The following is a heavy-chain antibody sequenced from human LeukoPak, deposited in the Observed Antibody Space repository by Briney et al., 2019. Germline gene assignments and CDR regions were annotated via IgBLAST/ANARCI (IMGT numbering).Heavy chain of an antibody. Sequence: SETLSVTCTVSGGSISSYYWSWIRLPPGKGLEWIGYIYYTGATYYNPSLKSRVTISLDTSKIQFSLKLSSVTAADAAVYYCARAGYSYGTGYYFDYWGQGALVTVPS. J-gene: IGHJ4*02. CDR2: IYYTGAT. V-gene: IGHV4-59*01. D-gene: IGHD5-18*01. CDR3: ARAGYSYGTGYYFDY. CDR1: GGSISSYY.